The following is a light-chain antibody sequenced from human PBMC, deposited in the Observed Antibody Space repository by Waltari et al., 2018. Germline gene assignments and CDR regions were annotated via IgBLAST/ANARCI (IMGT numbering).Light chain of an antibody. J-gene: IGLJ1*01. Sequence: QSVLTQPPSVSGAPGQRVTISCTGGSSHIGAGYDVNWYQQLPGTPPKHLTYGNNQRPSWLPHRFSASRSGTSASLAITGLQADDEADYYCQSYDSRLSTYVFGTGTKVTVL. CDR2: GNN. V-gene: IGLV1-40*01. CDR1: SSHIGAGYD. CDR3: QSYDSRLSTYV.